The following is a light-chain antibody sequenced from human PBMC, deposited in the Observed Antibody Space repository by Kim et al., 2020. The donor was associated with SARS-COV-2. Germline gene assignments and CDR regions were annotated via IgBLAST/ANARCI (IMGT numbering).Light chain of an antibody. Sequence: SELTQDPAVSVALGQTVRITCQGDSLRSYYASWYQQKPGQAPVLVIYGKNNRPSGIPDRFSGSSSGNTASLTITGAQAEDEADYYCNSRDSSGNHRYVFGTGTKVTVL. V-gene: IGLV3-19*01. CDR1: SLRSYY. J-gene: IGLJ1*01. CDR2: GKN. CDR3: NSRDSSGNHRYV.